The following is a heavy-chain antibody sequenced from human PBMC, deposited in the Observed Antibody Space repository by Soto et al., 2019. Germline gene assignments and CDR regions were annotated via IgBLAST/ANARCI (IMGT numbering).Heavy chain of an antibody. V-gene: IGHV4-34*01. J-gene: IGHJ4*02. Sequence: PSETLSLTCAVYGGSFSDYYWSWIRQPPGKGLEWIGEINRSGSTNYDPSLKSRVTISVDTSKSQFSLRLSSVTAADTAVYYCERESTVTTGIDYWGQGTLVTVSS. D-gene: IGHD4-4*01. CDR2: INRSGST. CDR1: GGSFSDYY. CDR3: ERESTVTTGIDY.